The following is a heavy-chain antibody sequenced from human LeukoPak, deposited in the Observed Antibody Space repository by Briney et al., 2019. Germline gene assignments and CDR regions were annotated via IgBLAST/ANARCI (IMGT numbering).Heavy chain of an antibody. J-gene: IGHJ4*02. V-gene: IGHV3-11*03. Sequence: LSLTCTVSGGSISSYYWSWIRQPPGKGLEWVSYISSSSDYTNYADSVKGRFTISRDNAKKSLYLQMDSLRAEDTAVYYCAGPTCLRGGYCSTNSWGQGTLVTVSS. D-gene: IGHD2-2*01. CDR2: ISSSSDYT. CDR1: GGSISSYY. CDR3: AGPTCLRGGYCSTNS.